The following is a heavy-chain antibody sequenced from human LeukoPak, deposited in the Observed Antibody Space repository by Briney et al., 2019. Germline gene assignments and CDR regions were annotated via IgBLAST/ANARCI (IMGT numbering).Heavy chain of an antibody. D-gene: IGHD3-22*01. V-gene: IGHV3-23*01. CDR1: GFTFSSDD. Sequence: TGGSLRLSCAASGFTFSSDDMSWVRQAPGKGLVWVTGTSGSGGSTYYADSVKGRFTISRDNSKNTLYLRMNSLRAEDTAVYYCAKHTYYYESSGTTALFDYWGQGTLVTVSS. CDR3: AKHTYYYESSGTTALFDY. CDR2: TSGSGGST. J-gene: IGHJ4*02.